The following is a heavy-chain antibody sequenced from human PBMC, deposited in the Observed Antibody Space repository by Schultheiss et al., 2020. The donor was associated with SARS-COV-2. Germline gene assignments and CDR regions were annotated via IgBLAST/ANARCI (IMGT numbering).Heavy chain of an antibody. CDR3: ARDHGVRGGAFDP. J-gene: IGHJ5*02. D-gene: IGHD3-10*01. Sequence: SLRLSCAASGFTFSSYAMSWVRQAPGKGLEWVSGISWNSGSIGYADSVKGRFTISRDNAKNSLYLQMNSLRAEDTAVYYCARDHGVRGGAFDPWGQGTLVTVSS. V-gene: IGHV3-9*01. CDR2: ISWNSGSI. CDR1: GFTFSSYA.